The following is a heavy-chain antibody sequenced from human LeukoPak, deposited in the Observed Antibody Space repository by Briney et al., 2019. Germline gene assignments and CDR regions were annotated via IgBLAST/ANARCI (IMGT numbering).Heavy chain of an antibody. CDR1: GGSISSSYYY. V-gene: IGHV4-39*01. D-gene: IGHD1-1*01. CDR2: IYYSGST. Sequence: SETLSLTCTVSGGSISSSYYYWGWIRQPPGKGLEWIGTIYYSGSTYYNPSLKSRVTISVDTSANQFSLKLSSVTAPDTAVYYCARHEDRNWYFDHWGQGTLVTVSS. CDR3: ARHEDRNWYFDH. J-gene: IGHJ4*02.